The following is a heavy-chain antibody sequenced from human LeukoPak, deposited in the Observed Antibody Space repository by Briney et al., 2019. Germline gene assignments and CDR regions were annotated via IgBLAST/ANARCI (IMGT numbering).Heavy chain of an antibody. V-gene: IGHV1-46*01. CDR2: INPSGGST. CDR3: ARDRSIAARGVDY. J-gene: IGHJ4*02. D-gene: IGHD6-6*01. Sequence: ASVKVSCKASGHTFTSYYIHWVRQAPGQGLEWMGIINPSGGSTIYAQKFQGRVTMTRDTSTSTVYMELSSLRSEDTAVYYCARDRSIAARGVDYWGQGTLVTVSS. CDR1: GHTFTSYY.